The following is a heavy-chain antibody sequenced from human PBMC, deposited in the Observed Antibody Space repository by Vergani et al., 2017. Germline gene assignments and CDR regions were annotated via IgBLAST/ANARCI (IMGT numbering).Heavy chain of an antibody. V-gene: IGHV4-39*01. CDR2: IYHSGVA. CDR1: GGSITSSSYY. Sequence: QVRLQESGPGLVKPSETLSLTCTVSGGSITSSSYYWGWIRQPPGKGLEWIGNIYHSGVAYYNPSLKGRVTISVDTSKNQFSLEVTSVTAADTAIYFCARTESFILRYFHWALWGQGTLVTVSS. CDR3: ARTESFILRYFHWAL. J-gene: IGHJ4*02. D-gene: IGHD3-9*01.